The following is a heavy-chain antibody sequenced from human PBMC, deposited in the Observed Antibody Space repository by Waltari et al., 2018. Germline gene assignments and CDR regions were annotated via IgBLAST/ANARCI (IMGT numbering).Heavy chain of an antibody. CDR2: SFPCVFET. CDR1: GYSFTSYW. V-gene: IGHV5-51*01. D-gene: IGHD2-15*01. CDR3: ARRDGSYYFDD. Sequence: EVQLVQSGAEVKKPGESLKISCKGSGYSFTSYWIGWVRQMPGKGLEWMGFSFPCVFETRYSPSVQGQVTISADMSISTAYLQWSSLKASDTAMYYCARRDGSYYFDDWGQGTLVTVSS. J-gene: IGHJ4*02.